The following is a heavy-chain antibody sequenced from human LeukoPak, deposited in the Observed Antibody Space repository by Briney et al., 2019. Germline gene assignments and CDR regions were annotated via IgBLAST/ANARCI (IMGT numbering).Heavy chain of an antibody. CDR1: GYTFTSYY. CDR2: INPSGGST. J-gene: IGHJ4*02. D-gene: IGHD6-19*01. Sequence: ASVKVSCKASGYTFTSYYMHWVRQAPGQGLEWMGIINPSGGSTNSAQKFQGRVTMTRDMSTSTVYMELSSLRSEDTAVCYCARPGYSSGWYDYWGQGTLVTVSS. V-gene: IGHV1-46*01. CDR3: ARPGYSSGWYDY.